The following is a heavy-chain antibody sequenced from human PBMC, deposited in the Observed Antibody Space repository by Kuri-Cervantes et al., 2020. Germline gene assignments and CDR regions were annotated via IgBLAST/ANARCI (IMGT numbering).Heavy chain of an antibody. V-gene: IGHV3-21*01. CDR2: ISSSSSYI. Sequence: GGSLRLSCAASGFTFSSYSMNWVRQAPGKGLEWVSSISSSSSYIYYADSVKGRFTISRDNAKNSLYLQMNSLRAEDTAVYYCARDDCSSGSCYSNYWGQGTLVTVSS. D-gene: IGHD2-15*01. J-gene: IGHJ4*02. CDR3: ARDDCSSGSCYSNY. CDR1: GFTFSSYS.